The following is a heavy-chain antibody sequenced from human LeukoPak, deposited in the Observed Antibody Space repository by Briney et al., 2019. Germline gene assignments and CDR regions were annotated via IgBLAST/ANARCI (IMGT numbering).Heavy chain of an antibody. CDR3: AIGQSYSDYHLEY. CDR2: IYSGGST. CDR1: GFTVSSNY. V-gene: IGHV3-53*01. D-gene: IGHD4-11*01. J-gene: IGHJ4*02. Sequence: QPGGSLRLSCAASGFTVSSNYMSWVRQAPGKGLEWVSVIYSGGSTYYADSVKGRFTISRDNSKNTLYLQMNSLRAEDTALYYCAIGQSYSDYHLEYWGQGTLVTVSS.